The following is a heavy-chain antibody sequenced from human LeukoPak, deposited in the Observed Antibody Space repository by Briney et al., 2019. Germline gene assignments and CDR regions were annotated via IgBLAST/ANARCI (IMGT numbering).Heavy chain of an antibody. D-gene: IGHD3-22*01. Sequence: GGSLRLSCAASGFTFDDYAMHWVRQAPGKGLEWVSGISWNSGSIGYADSVRGRFTISRDNAKNSLYLQMNSLRAEDMALYYCAKDKGSNYYDSSGYLDYWGQGTLVTVSS. CDR1: GFTFDDYA. V-gene: IGHV3-9*03. CDR2: ISWNSGSI. CDR3: AKDKGSNYYDSSGYLDY. J-gene: IGHJ4*02.